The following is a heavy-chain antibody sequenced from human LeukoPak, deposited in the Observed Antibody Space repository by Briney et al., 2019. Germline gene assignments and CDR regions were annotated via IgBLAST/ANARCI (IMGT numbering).Heavy chain of an antibody. V-gene: IGHV3-23*01. Sequence: PGGSLRLSCAASGFTFSSYGMSWVRQAPGKGLEWVSAISGSGGSTYYADSVKGRFTISRDNSKNTLYLQMNSLRAEDTAVYYCAKNPAYCGGDCYYFDYWGQGTLVTVSS. CDR2: ISGSGGST. D-gene: IGHD2-21*02. CDR3: AKNPAYCGGDCYYFDY. CDR1: GFTFSSYG. J-gene: IGHJ4*02.